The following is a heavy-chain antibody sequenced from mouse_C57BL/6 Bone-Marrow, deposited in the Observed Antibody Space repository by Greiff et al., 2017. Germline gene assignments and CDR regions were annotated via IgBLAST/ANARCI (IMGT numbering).Heavy chain of an antibody. D-gene: IGHD1-1*01. J-gene: IGHJ3*01. V-gene: IGHV1-82*01. Sequence: VQLQQSGPELVKPGASVKISCKASGYAFSSSWMNWVKQRLGNGLEWIGRIYPGDGDTNYNGKFKGKATLTADKSSSTAYMQLSSLTSEDSAVYFCAREGDYYGSSSWFAYWGQGTLVTVSA. CDR1: GYAFSSSW. CDR2: IYPGDGDT. CDR3: AREGDYYGSSSWFAY.